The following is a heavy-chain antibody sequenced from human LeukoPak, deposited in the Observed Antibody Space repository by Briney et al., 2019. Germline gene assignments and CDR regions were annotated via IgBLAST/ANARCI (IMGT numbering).Heavy chain of an antibody. V-gene: IGHV1-69*13. J-gene: IGHJ6*04. CDR1: EGTYSSYA. Sequence: SVKVSCKASEGTYSSYAISWVRQAPGQGLEWMGGIIPIFGTANYAQKFQGRVTITADESTSTAYMELSSLRSEDTAVYYCASIYDYVWGSYRDYGMDVWGKGTTVTVSS. CDR3: ASIYDYVWGSYRDYGMDV. CDR2: IIPIFGTA. D-gene: IGHD3-16*02.